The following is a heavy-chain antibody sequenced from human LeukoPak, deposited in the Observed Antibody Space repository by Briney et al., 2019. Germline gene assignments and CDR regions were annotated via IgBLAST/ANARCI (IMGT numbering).Heavy chain of an antibody. Sequence: SQTLSLTCAVSGGSISSGGYSWSWTRQPPGKGLEWIGYIYHSGSTYYNPSLKSRVTISVDRSKNQFSLKLSSVTAADTAVYYCARELGGSNYPLPGYWGQGTLVTVSS. CDR2: IYHSGST. J-gene: IGHJ4*02. CDR3: ARELGGSNYPLPGY. D-gene: IGHD4-11*01. V-gene: IGHV4-30-2*01. CDR1: GGSISSGGYS.